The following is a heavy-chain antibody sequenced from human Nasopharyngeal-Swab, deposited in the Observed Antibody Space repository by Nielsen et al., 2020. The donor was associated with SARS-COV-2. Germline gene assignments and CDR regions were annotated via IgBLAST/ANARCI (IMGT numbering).Heavy chain of an antibody. CDR1: GFTFSSYA. Sequence: LKISCAASGFTFSSYAMHWVRQAPGKGLEWVAVISYDGSNKYYADSVKGRFTISRDNSKNTLYLQMNSLRAEDTAVYYCARSLTTGYSYGYFDSWAREPWSPSPQ. CDR3: ARSLTTGYSYGYFDS. J-gene: IGHJ4*02. D-gene: IGHD5-18*01. CDR2: ISYDGSNK. V-gene: IGHV3-30-3*01.